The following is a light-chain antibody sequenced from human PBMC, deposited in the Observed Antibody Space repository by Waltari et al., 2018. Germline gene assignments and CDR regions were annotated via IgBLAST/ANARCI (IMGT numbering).Light chain of an antibody. CDR3: QQRSNWPGT. J-gene: IGKJ1*01. V-gene: IGKV3-11*01. CDR2: DAS. Sequence: EIVLTQSPATLSLSPGERATLSCRASLSVNSYLAWYQQRPGQAPRLLIYDASNRATGIPARFSGSGSGTDFTLTISSLEPEDFAVYYCQQRSNWPGTFGQGTKVEIK. CDR1: LSVNSY.